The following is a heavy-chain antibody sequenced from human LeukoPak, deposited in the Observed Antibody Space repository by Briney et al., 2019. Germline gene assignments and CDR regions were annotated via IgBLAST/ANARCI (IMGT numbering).Heavy chain of an antibody. V-gene: IGHV3-48*04. Sequence: GGSLRLSCAASGFTFSNYSMNWVRQAPGKGLEWVSYISSSSSTIYYADSVKGRFTISRDNAKNSLYLQMNSLRAEDTAVYYCARGVTYDYVWGSYRYDHFDYWGQGTLVTVSS. CDR1: GFTFSNYS. D-gene: IGHD3-16*02. CDR2: ISSSSSTI. J-gene: IGHJ4*02. CDR3: ARGVTYDYVWGSYRYDHFDY.